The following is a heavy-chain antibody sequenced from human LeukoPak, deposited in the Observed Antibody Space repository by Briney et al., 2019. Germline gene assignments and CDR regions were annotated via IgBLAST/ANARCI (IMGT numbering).Heavy chain of an antibody. Sequence: SETLSLTCTVSGGSISSYYWSWIRQPPGKGLEWIGYIYYSGSTNYNPSLKSRVTISVDTSKNQFSLKLSSVTAADTAVYYCARRHYYDSSGYYWKNFDYWGQGTLVTVSS. V-gene: IGHV4-59*12. CDR2: IYYSGST. D-gene: IGHD3-22*01. J-gene: IGHJ4*02. CDR3: ARRHYYDSSGYYWKNFDY. CDR1: GGSISSYY.